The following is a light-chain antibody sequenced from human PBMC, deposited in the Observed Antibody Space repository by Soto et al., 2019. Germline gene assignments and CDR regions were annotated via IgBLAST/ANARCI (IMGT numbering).Light chain of an antibody. V-gene: IGLV1-47*01. J-gene: IGLJ3*02. CDR3: AAWDDSLSGWV. Sequence: QPVLTQPPSVSGTPGQRVTISSSGSSSNIGSNYVSWYQQLPGTAPKLLIYRNNQRPSGVPDRFSGSKSGTSASLAISGLRSEDEADYYCAAWDDSLSGWVFGGGTKLTVL. CDR1: SSNIGSNY. CDR2: RNN.